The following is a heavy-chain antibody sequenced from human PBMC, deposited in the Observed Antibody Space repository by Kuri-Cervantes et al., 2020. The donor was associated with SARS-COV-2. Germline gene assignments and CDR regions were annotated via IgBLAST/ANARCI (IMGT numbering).Heavy chain of an antibody. Sequence: GSLRLSCTVSGGSISTPGFYWGWIRQAPGKGLEWIGIIYYTGSASYSPSLKSRLTISVDTSKNQFSLKLSSVTAADTAVYYCARHYDILTGYGMDVWGQGTTVTVSS. CDR1: GGSISTPGFY. D-gene: IGHD3-9*01. CDR2: IYYTGSA. CDR3: ARHYDILTGYGMDV. V-gene: IGHV4-39*01. J-gene: IGHJ6*02.